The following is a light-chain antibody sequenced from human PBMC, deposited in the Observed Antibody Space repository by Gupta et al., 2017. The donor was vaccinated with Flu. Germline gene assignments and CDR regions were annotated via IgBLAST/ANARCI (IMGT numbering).Light chain of an antibody. CDR1: GSN. Sequence: GSNLHWYQQKPGQSPNLLIKYASQSSSGVPSRFSGSGSGTDFTLTINSVEAEDAATYYCHQSSSLPITFGQGTRLEIK. V-gene: IGKV6-21*01. CDR3: HQSSSLPIT. J-gene: IGKJ5*01. CDR2: YAS.